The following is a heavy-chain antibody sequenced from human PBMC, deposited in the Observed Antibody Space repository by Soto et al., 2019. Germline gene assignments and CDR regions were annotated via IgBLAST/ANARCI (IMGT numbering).Heavy chain of an antibody. CDR3: AADRGVVVPAAMHYYYYGMDV. V-gene: IGHV1-8*01. CDR2: MNPNSGNT. J-gene: IGHJ6*02. CDR1: GYTFTSYD. Sequence: ASVKVSCKASGYTFTSYDINWVRQATGQGLEWMGWMNPNSGNTGYAQKFQGRVTMTRNTSISTAYMELSSLRSEDTAVYYCAADRGVVVPAAMHYYYYGMDVWGQGTTVTVSS. D-gene: IGHD2-2*01.